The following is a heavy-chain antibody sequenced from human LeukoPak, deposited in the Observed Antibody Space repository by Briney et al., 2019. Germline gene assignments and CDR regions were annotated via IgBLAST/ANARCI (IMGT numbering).Heavy chain of an antibody. V-gene: IGHV1-69*04. CDR3: ARVLWNGDYPRFDY. D-gene: IGHD4-17*01. CDR2: IIPILGIA. J-gene: IGHJ4*02. Sequence: SVKVSCKASGGTFSSYAISWVRQAPGQGLEWMGRIIPILGIANYAQKFQGRVTITADKSTSTAYMELSSLRSEDTAVYYCARVLWNGDYPRFDYWGQGTLVTVSS. CDR1: GGTFSSYA.